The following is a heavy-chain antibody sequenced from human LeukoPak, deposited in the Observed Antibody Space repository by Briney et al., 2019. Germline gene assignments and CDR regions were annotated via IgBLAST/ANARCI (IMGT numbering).Heavy chain of an antibody. J-gene: IGHJ4*02. Sequence: GASVTVSCTASGYTFTVYYMHWVRQAPGQGLEWMGRINPNSGGTNYAQKFQGRVTMTRDTSISTAYMELSRLRSDDTAVYYCARGITGYSSSLYYFDYWGQGTLVTVSS. D-gene: IGHD6-13*01. CDR3: ARGITGYSSSLYYFDY. V-gene: IGHV1-2*06. CDR2: INPNSGGT. CDR1: GYTFTVYY.